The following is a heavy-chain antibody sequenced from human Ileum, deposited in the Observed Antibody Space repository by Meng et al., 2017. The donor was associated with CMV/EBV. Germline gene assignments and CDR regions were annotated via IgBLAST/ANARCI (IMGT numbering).Heavy chain of an antibody. CDR2: INPGDGST. Sequence: QVQLVHSGAEVKKPGASVTVSCTASGYTFTGYYIHWVRQAPGEGLEWMVIINPGDGSTNYAQKFQGRVTMTRDTSTTTVHMELSSLRSEDTAVYYCARGPSRTDFDYWGQGTLVTVSS. D-gene: IGHD1-14*01. J-gene: IGHJ4*02. CDR3: ARGPSRTDFDY. CDR1: GYTFTGYY. V-gene: IGHV1-46*01.